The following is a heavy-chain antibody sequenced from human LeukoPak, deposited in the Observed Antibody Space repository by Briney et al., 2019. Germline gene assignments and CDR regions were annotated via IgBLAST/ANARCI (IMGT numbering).Heavy chain of an antibody. D-gene: IGHD3-22*01. CDR3: ARIRGSSGYRKFFDY. Sequence: GGSLRLSCVASGFTVSSNYMSWVRQAPGKGLEWVSVIYSGGTTYYADSVKGRFTISRDNSKNTLYLQMNSLRTEDTAVYYCARIRGSSGYRKFFDYWGQGTLVPVSS. J-gene: IGHJ4*02. CDR1: GFTVSSNY. V-gene: IGHV3-66*01. CDR2: IYSGGTT.